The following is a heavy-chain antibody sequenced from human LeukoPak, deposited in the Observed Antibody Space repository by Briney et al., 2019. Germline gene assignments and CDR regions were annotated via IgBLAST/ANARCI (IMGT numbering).Heavy chain of an antibody. CDR1: GYTFTGYY. CDR2: INPNSGGT. CDR3: AFRTGTTSGAFDY. V-gene: IGHV1-2*02. D-gene: IGHD1-7*01. J-gene: IGHJ4*02. Sequence: ASVKVSCKASGYTFTGYYIHWVRQAPGLGLEWMGWINPNSGGTNYAQKFQGRVTMTRDTSLSTAYMELSRLRSDDTAVYYCAFRTGTTSGAFDYWGQGTLVTVSS.